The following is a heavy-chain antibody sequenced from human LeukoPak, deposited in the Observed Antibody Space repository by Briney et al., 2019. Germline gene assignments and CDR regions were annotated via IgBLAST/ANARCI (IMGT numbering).Heavy chain of an antibody. V-gene: IGHV4-34*01. CDR2: INHSGST. Sequence: PSETLSLTCAVYGGSFSGYYWSWIRQPPGKGPEWIGEINHSGSTNYNPSLKSRVTISVDTSKNQFSLKLSSVTAADTAVYYCARTGMITFGGVIAKNDYWGQGTLVTVSS. J-gene: IGHJ4*02. CDR1: GGSFSGYY. CDR3: ARTGMITFGGVIAKNDY. D-gene: IGHD3-16*02.